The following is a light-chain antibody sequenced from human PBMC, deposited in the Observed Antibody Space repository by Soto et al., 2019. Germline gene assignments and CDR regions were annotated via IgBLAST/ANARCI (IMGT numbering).Light chain of an antibody. J-gene: IGKJ4*01. V-gene: IGKV1-5*03. CDR1: QTISSW. CDR3: QQFASYTLT. Sequence: DIQMTQSPYTLSGSVGGRLTITCRASQTISSWLAWYQQKPGKAPKLLIYKASTLKSGVPSRLSGGGYGTDLTITISRLENEDFAVYYCQQFASYTLTFGGGTKVDIK. CDR2: KAS.